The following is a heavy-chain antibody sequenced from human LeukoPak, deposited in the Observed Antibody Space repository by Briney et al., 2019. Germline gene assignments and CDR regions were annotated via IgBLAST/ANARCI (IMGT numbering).Heavy chain of an antibody. D-gene: IGHD7-27*01. V-gene: IGHV3-30*18. J-gene: IGHJ6*02. Sequence: GSLRLSCAASVFTFSSYGMHWVRQAPGKGLEWVAVISYDGSNKYYADSVKGRFTISRDNSKNTLYLQMNSLRAEDTAVYYCAKAFPAGDDFDYYYGMDVWGQGTTVTVSS. CDR3: AKAFPAGDDFDYYYGMDV. CDR1: VFTFSSYG. CDR2: ISYDGSNK.